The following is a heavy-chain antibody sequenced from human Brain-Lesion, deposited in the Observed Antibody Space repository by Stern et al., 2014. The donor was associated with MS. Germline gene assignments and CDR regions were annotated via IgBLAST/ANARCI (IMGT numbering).Heavy chain of an antibody. CDR2: ISNDGNHK. CDR3: AKHLAERPFDY. Sequence: QVQLVQPGGGLVQPGGSLRLSCAASGFTYTDYWMRWVRQPPGKGPAWVAVISNDGNHKYYAGSVKDRFTISRDNSKNTLYLQMNSLRVEDTAVYYCAKHLAERPFDYWGQGTLVTVSS. V-gene: IGHV3-30*18. CDR1: GFTYTDYW. J-gene: IGHJ4*02. D-gene: IGHD1-1*01.